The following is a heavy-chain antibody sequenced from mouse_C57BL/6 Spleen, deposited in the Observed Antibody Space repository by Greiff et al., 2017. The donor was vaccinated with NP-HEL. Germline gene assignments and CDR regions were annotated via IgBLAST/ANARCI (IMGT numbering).Heavy chain of an antibody. V-gene: IGHV1-22*01. CDR1: GYTFTDYN. D-gene: IGHD2-4*01. Sequence: VHVKQSGPELVKPGASVKMSCKASGYTFTDYNMHWVKQSHGKSLEWIGYINPNNGGTSYNQKFKGKATLTVNKSSSTAYMELRSLTSEDSAVYYCARYGGYDYEWFAYWGQGTLVTVSA. CDR3: ARYGGYDYEWFAY. J-gene: IGHJ3*01. CDR2: INPNNGGT.